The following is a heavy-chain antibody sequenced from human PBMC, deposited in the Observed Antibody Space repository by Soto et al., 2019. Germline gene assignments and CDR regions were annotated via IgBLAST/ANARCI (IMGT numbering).Heavy chain of an antibody. D-gene: IGHD1-7*01. CDR1: GYTFSDNY. Sequence: QVQLVQSGAEVKKPGASVKVSCKASGYTFSDNYMHWVRQAPGQGLEWMGWINPNSGGTKYAQKFQGRVNMTRDTSISTAYLELSRLRSDDTAVYYCARKLELRGSYYYYYGMDVWGQGTTVTVSS. CDR2: INPNSGGT. V-gene: IGHV1-2*02. CDR3: ARKLELRGSYYYYYGMDV. J-gene: IGHJ6*02.